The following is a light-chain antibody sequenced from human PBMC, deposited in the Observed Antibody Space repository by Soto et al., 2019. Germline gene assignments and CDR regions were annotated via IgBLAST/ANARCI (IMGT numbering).Light chain of an antibody. Sequence: EVVLTQSPDTLSLSPGERATLSCRASQSISMTYLAWYQQKPGQAPRLLIYGASSRATGIPDRFSGSGSGTDFTLTISRLEPEDFAVYYCQHYGSSPRATFGQGTKVEIK. CDR3: QHYGSSPRAT. V-gene: IGKV3-20*01. CDR1: QSISMTY. CDR2: GAS. J-gene: IGKJ1*01.